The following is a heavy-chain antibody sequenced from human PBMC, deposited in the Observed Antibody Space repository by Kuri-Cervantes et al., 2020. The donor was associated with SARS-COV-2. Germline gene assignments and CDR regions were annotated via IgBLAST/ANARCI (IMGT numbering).Heavy chain of an antibody. V-gene: IGHV3-7*01. J-gene: IGHJ2*01. CDR1: GFTFSSYW. D-gene: IGHD5-18*01. CDR2: IKQDGSEK. CDR3: ARTARHFDL. Sequence: GESLKISCAASGFTFSSYWMSWVRQAPGKGLEWVANIKQDGSEKYYVDSVKGRFTISRDNAKNSLYLQMNSLRAEDTAVYYCARTARHFDLWGRGTLVTVSS.